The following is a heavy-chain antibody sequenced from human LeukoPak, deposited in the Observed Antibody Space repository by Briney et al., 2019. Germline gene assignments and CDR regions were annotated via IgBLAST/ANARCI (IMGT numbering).Heavy chain of an antibody. V-gene: IGHV3-23*01. CDR3: AKEYTGTFSPFPSYFDN. CDR1: GFTFSSSA. D-gene: IGHD1-26*01. J-gene: IGHJ4*02. CDR2: ISGSGSGGST. Sequence: GGSLRLSCAASGFTFSSSAMSWVRQAPGKGLEWVSNISGSGSGGSTYYADSVKGRFTISRDNSKNTLYLQMNSLRAEDTAIYYCAKEYTGTFSPFPSYFDNWGQGTLVTVSS.